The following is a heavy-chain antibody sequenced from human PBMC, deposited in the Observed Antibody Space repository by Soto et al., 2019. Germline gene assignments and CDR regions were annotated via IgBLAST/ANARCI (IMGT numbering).Heavy chain of an antibody. CDR1: GGSISSSSYY. CDR3: ARHPNILTGYYTD. D-gene: IGHD3-9*01. CDR2: IYYSGST. V-gene: IGHV4-39*01. Sequence: SETLSLTCTVSGGSISSSSYYWGWIRQPPGKGLEWIGSIYYSGSTYYNPSLKSRVTISVDTSKNQFSLKLSSVTAADTAVYYCARHPNILTGYYTDWGQGTLVTVSS. J-gene: IGHJ4*02.